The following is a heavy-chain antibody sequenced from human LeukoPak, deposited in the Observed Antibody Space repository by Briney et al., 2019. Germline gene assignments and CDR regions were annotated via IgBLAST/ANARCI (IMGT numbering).Heavy chain of an antibody. Sequence: SETLSLTCTVSGGSISSYYWSWLRQPAGKGLEWIGRIYTSGSTNYNPSLKSRVTMSVDTSKNQFSLKLSSVTAADTAVYYCARGGYQLLYGDYYYYMDVWGKGTTVTVSS. CDR3: ARGGYQLLYGDYYYYMDV. D-gene: IGHD2-2*02. V-gene: IGHV4-4*07. CDR2: IYTSGST. J-gene: IGHJ6*03. CDR1: GGSISSYY.